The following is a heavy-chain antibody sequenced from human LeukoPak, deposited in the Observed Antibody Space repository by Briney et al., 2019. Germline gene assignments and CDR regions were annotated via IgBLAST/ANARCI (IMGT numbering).Heavy chain of an antibody. CDR3: ARDWGDHDDAFDI. J-gene: IGHJ3*02. Sequence: SETLSPTCTVAGGSISSYYGSWIRQPPGKGLEWIGYIYSIGSTTNNPSLKSRGTISVDTSRTHFTLKLSSVTAADTAVYYCARDWGDHDDAFDIWGQGTMVTVSS. CDR2: IYSIGST. V-gene: IGHV4-59*13. CDR1: GGSISSYY. D-gene: IGHD2-21*02.